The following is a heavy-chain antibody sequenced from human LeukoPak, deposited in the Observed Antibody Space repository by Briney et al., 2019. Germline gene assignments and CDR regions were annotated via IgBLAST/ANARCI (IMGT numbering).Heavy chain of an antibody. V-gene: IGHV4-4*09. CDR1: GGSISSYY. D-gene: IGHD6-6*01. CDR2: IYTSGST. Sequence: PSETLSLTCTVSGGSISSYYWSWIRQPPGKGLEWIGYIYTSGSTNYNPSLKSRVTISVDTSKNQFSLKLSPVTAADTAVYYCARSSIAARRGGFDPWGQGTLVTVSS. J-gene: IGHJ5*02. CDR3: ARSSIAARRGGFDP.